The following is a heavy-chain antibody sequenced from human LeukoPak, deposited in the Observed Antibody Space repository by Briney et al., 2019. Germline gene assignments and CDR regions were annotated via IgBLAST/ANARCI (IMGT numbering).Heavy chain of an antibody. CDR3: ARRLLWFGELDP. V-gene: IGHV1-18*01. J-gene: IGHJ5*02. CDR1: GYTFTSYG. Sequence: ASVKVSCKASGYTFTSYGIRWVRQAPGLGLEWMGWISAYNGNTNYAQKLQGRVTMTTDTSTSTAYMELRSLRSDDTAVYYCARRLLWFGELDPWGQGTLVTVSS. CDR2: ISAYNGNT. D-gene: IGHD3-10*01.